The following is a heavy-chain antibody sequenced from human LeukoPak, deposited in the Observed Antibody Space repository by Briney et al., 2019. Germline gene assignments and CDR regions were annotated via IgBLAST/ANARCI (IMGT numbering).Heavy chain of an antibody. CDR3: AKLDYYDSSGYPPTAY. D-gene: IGHD3-22*01. J-gene: IGHJ4*02. V-gene: IGHV3-30*02. CDR2: IRYDGSNK. Sequence: PGGSLRLSCAAPGFTFSSYGMHWVRQAPGKGLEWVAFIRYDGSNKYYADSVKGRFTISRDNSKNTLYLQMNSLRAEDTAVYYCAKLDYYDSSGYPPTAYWGQGTLVTVSS. CDR1: GFTFSSYG.